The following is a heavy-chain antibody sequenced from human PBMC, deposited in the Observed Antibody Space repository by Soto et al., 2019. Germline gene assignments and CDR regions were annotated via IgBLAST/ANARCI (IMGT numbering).Heavy chain of an antibody. J-gene: IGHJ6*02. V-gene: IGHV1-18*01. CDR3: ARDNIVVVVAATPGDGMDV. CDR1: GYTFTSDG. D-gene: IGHD2-15*01. CDR2: ISAYNGNT. Sequence: ASVKVSCKASGYTFTSDGISWVRQAPGQGLEWMGWISAYNGNTNYAQKLQGRVTMTTDTSTSTAYMELRSLRSDDTAMYYCARDNIVVVVAATPGDGMDVWGQGTTVTVSS.